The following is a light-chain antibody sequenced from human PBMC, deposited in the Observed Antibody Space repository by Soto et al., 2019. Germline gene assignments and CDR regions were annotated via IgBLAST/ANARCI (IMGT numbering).Light chain of an antibody. CDR3: QQRSNWLIT. CDR1: QSVSSY. J-gene: IGKJ5*01. Sequence: EIVLTQSPATLSLSPGERATLSCRASQSVSSYLAWYQQKPGQAPRLLIYDASNRATGIPARFSGSGSGTDFTLTISSLEPEDFAVYYCQQRSNWLITFGQWTRLEIK. V-gene: IGKV3-11*01. CDR2: DAS.